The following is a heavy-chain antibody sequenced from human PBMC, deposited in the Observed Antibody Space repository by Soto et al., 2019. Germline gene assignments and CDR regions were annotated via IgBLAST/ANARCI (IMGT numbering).Heavy chain of an antibody. D-gene: IGHD4-17*01. J-gene: IGHJ5*02. Sequence: AKASSKAPGYTYTSKAISWARQANKQGLEWMGWISAYNGNTNYAQKLQGRVTMTTDTSTSTAYMELRSLRSDDTAVYYCARNGDYGGNSWWFDPWGQGTLVTVSS. CDR2: ISAYNGNT. CDR3: ARNGDYGGNSWWFDP. V-gene: IGHV1-18*01. CDR1: GYTYTSKA.